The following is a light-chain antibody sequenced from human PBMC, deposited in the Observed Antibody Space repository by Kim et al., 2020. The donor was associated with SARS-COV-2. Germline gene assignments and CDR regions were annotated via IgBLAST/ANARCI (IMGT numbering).Light chain of an antibody. Sequence: PGGTGTRTGDSSTGPVTSGHFPYRFQQKPGQAPRTLIYDTGNRHSWTPARFSGSLLGGKAALTLSAAQPEDEADYYCLLSYSDSRVFGGGTQLTVL. J-gene: IGLJ2*01. V-gene: IGLV7-46*01. CDR1: TGPVTSGHF. CDR3: LLSYSDSRV. CDR2: DTG.